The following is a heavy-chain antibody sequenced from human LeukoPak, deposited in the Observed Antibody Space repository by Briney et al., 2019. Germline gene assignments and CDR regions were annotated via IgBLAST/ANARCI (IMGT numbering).Heavy chain of an antibody. D-gene: IGHD4-17*01. CDR2: ISGSGGTT. V-gene: IGHV3-23*01. CDR1: GFTFSSYA. CDR3: AKAQSGYSDLEY. Sequence: GGSLRLSCAASGFTFSSYAMSWVRQAPGKGLEWVSVISGSGGTTYYADSVKGRFTISRDNSKNTLYMQMNSLRAEDTAVYYCAKAQSGYSDLEYWGQGTLVTVSS. J-gene: IGHJ4*02.